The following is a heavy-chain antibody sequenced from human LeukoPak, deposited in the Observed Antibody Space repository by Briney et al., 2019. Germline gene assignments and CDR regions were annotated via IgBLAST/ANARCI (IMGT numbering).Heavy chain of an antibody. J-gene: IGHJ4*02. CDR3: ARTIDDFRSGYYLALGY. Sequence: SETLSLTCSVSGYSISSGYYWGWLRQPPGEGLEWIGTIFHDGTTYYNPSLKSRVTISVEKSKNQFSLRLNFVTAADTAVYYCARTIDDFRSGYYLALGYWGQGTPVTVSS. CDR2: IFHDGTT. CDR1: GYSISSGYY. D-gene: IGHD3-3*01. V-gene: IGHV4-38-2*01.